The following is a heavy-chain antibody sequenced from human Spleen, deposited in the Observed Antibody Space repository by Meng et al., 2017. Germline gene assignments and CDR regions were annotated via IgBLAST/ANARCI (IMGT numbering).Heavy chain of an antibody. Sequence: GESLKISCAASGFTVSHNYMSWVRQAPGKGLEWVSVIYSGGNTYYADSVKGRFTISRDDSKNTLYLQMDSLITEDTAVYFCATGAAAADHWGQGTLVTVSS. J-gene: IGHJ4*02. V-gene: IGHV3-53*01. CDR1: GFTVSHNY. CDR2: IYSGGNT. CDR3: ATGAAAADH. D-gene: IGHD6-13*01.